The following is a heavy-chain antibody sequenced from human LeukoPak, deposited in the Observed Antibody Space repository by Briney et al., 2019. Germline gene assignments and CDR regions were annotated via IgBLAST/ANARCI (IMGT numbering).Heavy chain of an antibody. J-gene: IGHJ5*02. CDR3: ARGVDEFDP. V-gene: IGHV3-13*01. Sequence: GGSLRLSCAASGFTLNRYDIHWVRQATGKGLEWVSAIATAGDTYYAGSVKGRFTISRENAKNSLYLQMNSLGAGDTAVYYWARGVDEFDPWGQGTLVTVSS. CDR1: GFTLNRYD. CDR2: IATAGDT.